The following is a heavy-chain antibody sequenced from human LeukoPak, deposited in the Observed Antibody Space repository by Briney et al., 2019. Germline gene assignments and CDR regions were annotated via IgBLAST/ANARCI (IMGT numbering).Heavy chain of an antibody. CDR2: INHSGST. D-gene: IGHD3-9*01. CDR1: GGSFSGYY. CDR3: ARGEYFAWLPLGY. J-gene: IGHJ4*02. V-gene: IGHV4-34*01. Sequence: SETLSLTCAVYGGSFSGYYWSWIRQPPGKGLEWIGEINHSGSTNYNPSLKSRVTISVDTSKNQFSLKLSSVTAADTAVYYCARGEYFAWLPLGYWGQGTLVTVSS.